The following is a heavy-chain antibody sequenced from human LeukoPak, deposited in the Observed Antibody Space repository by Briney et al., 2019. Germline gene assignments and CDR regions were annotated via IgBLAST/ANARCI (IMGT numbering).Heavy chain of an antibody. CDR1: GGSISSSSYY. CDR2: IYYSGST. J-gene: IGHJ5*02. D-gene: IGHD6-13*01. V-gene: IGHV4-39*01. CDR3: AAGSSSWIFTWFDP. Sequence: SETLSLTCTVSGGSISSSSYYWGGIRQPPGKGLEWIGTIYYSGSTYYNPSLKSRVTISVDTSKNQFSLRLSSVTAADTAVYYCAAGSSSWIFTWFDPWGQGTLVTVSS.